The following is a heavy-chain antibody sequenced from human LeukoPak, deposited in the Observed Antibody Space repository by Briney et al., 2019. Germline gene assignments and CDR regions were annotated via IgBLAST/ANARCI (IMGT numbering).Heavy chain of an antibody. V-gene: IGHV3-7*01. J-gene: IGHJ4*02. CDR3: ARDGWIAARFVDY. D-gene: IGHD6-6*01. CDR2: IKQDGSEK. CDR1: GFTFNSYC. Sequence: GGSLRLSCAASGFTFNSYCMSWVRQAPGKGLEWVANIKQDGSEKYYVDSVKGRYTISRDNAKNSLFLQMNSLGAGDTAVYYCARDGWIAARFVDYWGQGTLVTVSS.